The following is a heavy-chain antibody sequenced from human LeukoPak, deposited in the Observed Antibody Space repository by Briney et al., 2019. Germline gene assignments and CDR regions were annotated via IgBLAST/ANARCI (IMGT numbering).Heavy chain of an antibody. V-gene: IGHV3-64D*06. D-gene: IGHD3-9*01. J-gene: IGHJ4*02. Sequence: GGSLRLSCSASGFTFSSYAMHWVRQAPGKGLEYVSAISSNGGSTYYADSVKGGFTISRDNSKNTLYLQMSSLRAEDTAVYYCVKSHRYAFDYWGQGTLVTVSS. CDR1: GFTFSSYA. CDR3: VKSHRYAFDY. CDR2: ISSNGGST.